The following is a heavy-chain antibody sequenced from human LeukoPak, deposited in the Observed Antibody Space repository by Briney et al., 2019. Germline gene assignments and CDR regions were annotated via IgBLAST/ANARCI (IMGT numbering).Heavy chain of an antibody. Sequence: PGRSLRLSCAASGFTFSTYGMHWVRQAPGKGLEWVAAILYDGSDKYYADSVKGRFTISRDNSKNTLYLQMNSLRAEDTAVYYCARGEYLDYWGQGTLVTVSS. CDR3: ARGEYLDY. D-gene: IGHD2/OR15-2a*01. CDR2: ILYDGSDK. V-gene: IGHV3-30*03. J-gene: IGHJ4*02. CDR1: GFTFSTYG.